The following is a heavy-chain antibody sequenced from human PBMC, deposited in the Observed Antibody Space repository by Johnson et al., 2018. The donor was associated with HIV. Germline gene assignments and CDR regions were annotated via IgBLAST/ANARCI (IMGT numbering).Heavy chain of an antibody. CDR1: GFTFSSYA. CDR2: IGGSGGST. J-gene: IGHJ3*02. Sequence: VQLVESGGGVVQPGRSLRLSCAASGFTFSSYAMSWVRQAPGKGLEWVSAIGGSGGSTYYADSVKGRFTISRDNSKNTPYLQMTSLRAEDTAVYYCTRDQYCGGDCYSFGAFDIWGQGTMVTVSS. V-gene: IGHV3-23*04. D-gene: IGHD2-21*02. CDR3: TRDQYCGGDCYSFGAFDI.